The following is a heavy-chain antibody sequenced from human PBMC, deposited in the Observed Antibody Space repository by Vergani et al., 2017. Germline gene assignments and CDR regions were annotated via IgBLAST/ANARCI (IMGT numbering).Heavy chain of an antibody. CDR2: MNPNSGNT. D-gene: IGHD2-2*01. Sequence: QVQLVQSGAEVKKPGASVKVSCKASGYTFTSYDINWVRQATGQGLEWMGWMNPNSGNTGYAQKFQGRVTMTRNTSISTDYMELSSLISEDTAVYYCARELLRYCSSTSCPPGGYWGQGTLVTVSS. CDR3: ARELLRYCSSTSCPPGGY. CDR1: GYTFTSYD. J-gene: IGHJ4*02. V-gene: IGHV1-8*01.